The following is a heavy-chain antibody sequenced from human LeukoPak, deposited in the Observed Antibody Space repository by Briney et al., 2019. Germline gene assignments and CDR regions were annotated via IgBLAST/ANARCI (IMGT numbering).Heavy chain of an antibody. CDR3: ARDRVTTSAYYYYGMDV. Sequence: GGSLRLSCAASGFTFSSYAMHWVRQAPGKGLEWVAVISYDGSNKYYADSVKGRFTISRDNSKNTLYLQMNSLRAEDTAVYYCARDRVTTSAYYYYGMDVWGQGTTVTASS. V-gene: IGHV3-30-3*01. CDR1: GFTFSSYA. CDR2: ISYDGSNK. J-gene: IGHJ6*02. D-gene: IGHD4-11*01.